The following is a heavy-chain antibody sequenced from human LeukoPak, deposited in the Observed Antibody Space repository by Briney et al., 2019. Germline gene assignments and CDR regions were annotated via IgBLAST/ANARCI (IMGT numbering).Heavy chain of an antibody. V-gene: IGHV3-21*01. Sequence: GGSLRLSCASSGITFSTYSMNWVRQAPGKGLEWVSSITTSSSYIYYADSVKGRFTISRDNAKNSLYLQMNSLRAEDTAVYYCATDLIHYYASGAKTWGQGTLVTVSS. CDR1: GITFSTYS. J-gene: IGHJ5*02. CDR2: ITTSSSYI. D-gene: IGHD3-10*01. CDR3: ATDLIHYYASGAKT.